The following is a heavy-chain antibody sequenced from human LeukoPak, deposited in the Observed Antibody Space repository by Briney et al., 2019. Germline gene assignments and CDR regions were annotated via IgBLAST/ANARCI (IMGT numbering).Heavy chain of an antibody. CDR3: ASSSYYYDRDDAFDI. V-gene: IGHV1-2*02. J-gene: IGHJ3*02. D-gene: IGHD3-22*01. Sequence: ASVKVSCKASGYTFTGYYMHWVRQAPGQGLEWMGWINPNSGGTNYAQKFQGRVTMTRDTSISTAYMELSRLRSDDTAVYYCASSSYYYDRDDAFDIWGQGTMVTVSS. CDR2: INPNSGGT. CDR1: GYTFTGYY.